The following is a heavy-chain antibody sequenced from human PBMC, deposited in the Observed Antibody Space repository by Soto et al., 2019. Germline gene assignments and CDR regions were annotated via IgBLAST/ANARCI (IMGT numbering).Heavy chain of an antibody. CDR1: GGTFSSYA. Sequence: GASVKVSCKASGGTFSSYAISWVLQAPGQGLEWMGGIIPIFGTANYAQKFQGRVTITADESTSTAYMELSSLRSEDTAVYYCARVGRIAAAPTFDYWGQGTLVTVSS. V-gene: IGHV1-69*13. J-gene: IGHJ4*02. CDR2: IIPIFGTA. D-gene: IGHD6-13*01. CDR3: ARVGRIAAAPTFDY.